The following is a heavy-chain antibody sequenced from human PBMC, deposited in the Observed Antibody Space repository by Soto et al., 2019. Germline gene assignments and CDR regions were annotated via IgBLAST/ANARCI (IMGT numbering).Heavy chain of an antibody. CDR2: ISYSGNT. Sequence: QLQLQESGPGLVKSSETLSLTCSVSGGSFSSSASDWAWIRQPPGGRLEWIGSISYSGNTYYNPSLTSLVTISADTSKNQFSLSLRPVTAADTAVYYCARRLQLFPFDSWGQGTLVTVAS. D-gene: IGHD2-2*01. CDR1: GGSFSSSASD. J-gene: IGHJ4*02. V-gene: IGHV4-39*01. CDR3: ARRLQLFPFDS.